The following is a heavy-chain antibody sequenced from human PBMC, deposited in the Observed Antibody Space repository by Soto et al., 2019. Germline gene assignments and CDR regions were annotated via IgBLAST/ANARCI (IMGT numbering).Heavy chain of an antibody. CDR1: GGSISSGDYY. V-gene: IGHV4-30-4*01. CDR3: ARARGGFGGDCYRGEADY. J-gene: IGHJ4*02. Sequence: QVQLQESGPGLVKPSQTLSLTCTVSGGSISSGDYYWSWIRQPPGKGLEWIGYIYYSGSTYYNPYLKSQVNISADTSKNQVSLQVRAVIAADSAVYYRARARGGFGGDCYRGEADYWCQGTLVTVAS. CDR2: IYYSGST. D-gene: IGHD2-21*02.